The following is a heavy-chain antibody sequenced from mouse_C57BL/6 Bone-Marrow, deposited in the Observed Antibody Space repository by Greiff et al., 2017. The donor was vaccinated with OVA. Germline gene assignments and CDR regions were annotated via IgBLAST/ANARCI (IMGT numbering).Heavy chain of an antibody. J-gene: IGHJ3*01. CDR2: ISDGGSYT. Sequence: EVKLMESGGGLVKPGGSLKLSCAASGFTFSSYAMSWVRQTPEKRLEWVATISDGGSYTYYPDNVKGRFTISRDHAKNNLYLQMSHLKSEDTAMYYCAGDAYGGSSAWFAYWGQGTLVTVSA. D-gene: IGHD1-1*01. CDR3: AGDAYGGSSAWFAY. CDR1: GFTFSSYA. V-gene: IGHV5-4*01.